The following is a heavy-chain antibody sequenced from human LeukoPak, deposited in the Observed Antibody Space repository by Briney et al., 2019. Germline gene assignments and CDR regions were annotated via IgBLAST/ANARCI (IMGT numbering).Heavy chain of an antibody. D-gene: IGHD3-3*01. CDR3: ARHVGDFWSGYYMDV. J-gene: IGHJ6*03. V-gene: IGHV4-4*09. CDR2: IYTSGCT. Sequence: SETLSLTCTVSGGSISSYYWSWIRQPPGKGLEWIGYIYTSGCTNYNPSLKSRVTISVDTSKNQFSLKLSSVTAADTAVYYCARHVGDFWSGYYMDVWGQGTTVTVSS. CDR1: GGSISSYY.